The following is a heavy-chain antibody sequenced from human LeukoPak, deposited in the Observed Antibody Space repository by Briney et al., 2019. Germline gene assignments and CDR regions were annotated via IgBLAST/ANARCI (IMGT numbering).Heavy chain of an antibody. V-gene: IGHV4-59*01. CDR3: ARDGNPWNLDV. CDR1: GGSISSYY. D-gene: IGHD1-14*01. J-gene: IGHJ2*01. Sequence: PSETLSLTCTVSGGSISSYYGTWIRQPPGKALEWIGYIYYIGRTSYNPSLKSRVTMSVDTSKNQFSLKLRSVPAADTAVYYCARDGNPWNLDVWGRGTLVTVSS. CDR2: IYYIGRT.